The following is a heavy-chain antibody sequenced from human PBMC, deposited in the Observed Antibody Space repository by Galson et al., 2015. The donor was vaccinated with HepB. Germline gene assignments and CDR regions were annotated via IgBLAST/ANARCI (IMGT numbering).Heavy chain of an antibody. CDR2: INPYSGNA. D-gene: IGHD6-19*01. CDR3: ARGQERLVAY. CDR1: GYTFTNYY. J-gene: IGHJ1*01. Sequence: SVKVSCKASGYTFTNYYTNWVRQAPGQGLEWMGWINPYSGNANYAQKLQGRVTMTTDTSTSTAYMELRSLRSDDTAVYYCARGQERLVAYWGEDTQVNFSS. V-gene: IGHV1-18*04.